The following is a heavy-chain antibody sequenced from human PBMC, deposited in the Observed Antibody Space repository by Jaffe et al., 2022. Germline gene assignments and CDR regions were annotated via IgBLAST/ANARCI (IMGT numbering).Heavy chain of an antibody. CDR3: ARGGAGIAAAGTPWGGFDY. V-gene: IGHV4-38-2*01. CDR1: GYSISSGYY. Sequence: QVQLQESGPGLVKPSETLSLTCAVSGYSISSGYYWGWIRQPPGKGLEWIGSIYHSGSTYYNPSLKSRVTISVDTSKNQFSLKLSSVTAADTAVYYCARGGAGIAAAGTPWGGFDYWGQGTLVTVSS. J-gene: IGHJ4*02. D-gene: IGHD6-13*01. CDR2: IYHSGST.